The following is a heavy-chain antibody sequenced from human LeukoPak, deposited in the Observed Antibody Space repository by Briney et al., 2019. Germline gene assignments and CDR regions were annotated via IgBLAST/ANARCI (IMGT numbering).Heavy chain of an antibody. V-gene: IGHV3-23*01. CDR2: MSADSATT. CDR3: AKTWSYCSSTSCQKYYFDY. D-gene: IGHD2-2*01. J-gene: IGHJ4*02. CDR1: GFNFGRYS. Sequence: PGGSLRLSCAASGFNFGRYSMTWVRQAPGKGLEWVSVMSADSATTFYADSVKGRFTISRDNSKNTLYLQMNSLRAEDTAVYYCAKTWSYCSSTSCQKYYFDYWGQGTLVTVSS.